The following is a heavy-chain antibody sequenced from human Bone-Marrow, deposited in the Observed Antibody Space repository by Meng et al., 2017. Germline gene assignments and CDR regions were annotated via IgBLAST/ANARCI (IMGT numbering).Heavy chain of an antibody. CDR1: GGSFSDYY. V-gene: IGHV4-34*01. Sequence: VQLRQWGAGLLKPSETLSLTCVVSGGSFSDYYWSWIRQPPGKGLEWIGEINHSGSTNYNPSLESRATISVDTSQNNLSLKLSSVTAADSAVYYCARGPTTMAHDFDYWGQGTLVTVSS. CDR2: INHSGST. J-gene: IGHJ4*02. D-gene: IGHD4-11*01. CDR3: ARGPTTMAHDFDY.